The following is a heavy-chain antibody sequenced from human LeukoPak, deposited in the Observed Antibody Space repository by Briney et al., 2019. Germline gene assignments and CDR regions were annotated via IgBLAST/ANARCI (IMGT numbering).Heavy chain of an antibody. Sequence: GGSLRLSCAASGFTFSNYWMSWVRQPPGKGLEWVANIKQDGSEKYYVDSVKGRFTISRDNAKNSLYLQMNSLRAEDTAVYYCARDGYGSGWYAFDYWGQGTLVTVSS. CDR2: IKQDGSEK. J-gene: IGHJ4*02. D-gene: IGHD6-19*01. CDR3: ARDGYGSGWYAFDY. V-gene: IGHV3-7*01. CDR1: GFTFSNYW.